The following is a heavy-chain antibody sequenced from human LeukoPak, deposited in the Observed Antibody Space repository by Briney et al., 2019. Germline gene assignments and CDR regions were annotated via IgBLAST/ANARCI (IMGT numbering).Heavy chain of an antibody. Sequence: SETLSLTCAVYGGSFSGYYWSWIRQPPGKGLEWIGEINHSGSTNYNPSLKSRVTISVDTSKNQFSLKLSSVTAADTAVYYCARTFKPGWIRLWLPDWGQGTLVTVSS. D-gene: IGHD5-18*01. V-gene: IGHV4-34*01. CDR2: INHSGST. CDR1: GGSFSGYY. J-gene: IGHJ4*02. CDR3: ARTFKPGWIRLWLPD.